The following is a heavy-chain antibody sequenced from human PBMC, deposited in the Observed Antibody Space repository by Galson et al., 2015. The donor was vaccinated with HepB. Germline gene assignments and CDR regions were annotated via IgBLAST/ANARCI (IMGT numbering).Heavy chain of an antibody. CDR2: IYHSGST. Sequence: SETLSLTCTVSGGSIRTYYWSWVRQPPGKGLEWIGYIYHSGSTNYSPSLRSRVTISIDTSKNQFSLKLSSVTAADTAVYYCARGEQWAVPPAFDYWGQGTLVTVSS. J-gene: IGHJ4*02. CDR3: ARGEQWAVPPAFDY. V-gene: IGHV4-59*01. CDR1: GGSIRTYY. D-gene: IGHD1/OR15-1a*01.